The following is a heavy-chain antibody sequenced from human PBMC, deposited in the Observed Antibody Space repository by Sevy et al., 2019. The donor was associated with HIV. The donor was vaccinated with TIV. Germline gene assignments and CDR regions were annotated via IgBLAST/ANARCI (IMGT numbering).Heavy chain of an antibody. J-gene: IGHJ3*02. V-gene: IGHV1-18*01. D-gene: IGHD5-12*01. CDR1: GYTFTSYG. CDR3: ARGRVIVATASDAFDI. Sequence: ASVKVSCKASGYTFTSYGISWVRQAPGQGLEWMGWISAYNGNTNYAQKLQGRVTMTTDTSKSTAYMELRSLRSDDTAVYYCARGRVIVATASDAFDIWGQGTMVTVSS. CDR2: ISAYNGNT.